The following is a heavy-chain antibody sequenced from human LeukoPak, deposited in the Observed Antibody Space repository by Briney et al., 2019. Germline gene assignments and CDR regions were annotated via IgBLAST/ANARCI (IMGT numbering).Heavy chain of an antibody. CDR1: GYTFTSYY. Sequence: GASVKVSCKASGYTFTSYYMHWVRQAPGQGLEWMGIINPSGGSTSYAQKFQGRITITRDISINTAYMELSSLRSDDTAVYYCARVPTLGIYYYYHYMDVWGKGTTVTVSS. D-gene: IGHD7-27*01. J-gene: IGHJ6*03. CDR2: INPSGGST. CDR3: ARVPTLGIYYYYHYMDV. V-gene: IGHV1-46*01.